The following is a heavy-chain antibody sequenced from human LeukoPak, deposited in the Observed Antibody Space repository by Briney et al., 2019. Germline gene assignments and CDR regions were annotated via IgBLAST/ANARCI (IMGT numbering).Heavy chain of an antibody. Sequence: SETLSLTCAVSGGSISSGGYSWSWIRQPPGKGLEWIGYIYHSGSTYYNPSLKSRITISVDTSKNQFSLKLNSVTAADTAVYFCARGVYSAFDYWGQGTLVTVSS. J-gene: IGHJ4*02. D-gene: IGHD2-21*01. CDR2: IYHSGST. CDR1: GGSISSGGYS. V-gene: IGHV4-30-2*05. CDR3: ARGVYSAFDY.